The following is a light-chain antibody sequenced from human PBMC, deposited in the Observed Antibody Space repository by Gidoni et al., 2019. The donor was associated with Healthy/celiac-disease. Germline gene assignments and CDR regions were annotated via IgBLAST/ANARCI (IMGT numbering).Light chain of an antibody. CDR1: QSISSY. CDR2: AAS. CDR3: QQSYSTLFT. Sequence: DIQMTQSPSSLSASVGDRVTITCRASQSISSYLNWYQQKPGKAPKLLIYAASSLQGGVPSRFSGSGSGTDFTLTISSLQPEDFATYYCQQSYSTLFTFXPXTKVDIK. V-gene: IGKV1-39*01. J-gene: IGKJ3*01.